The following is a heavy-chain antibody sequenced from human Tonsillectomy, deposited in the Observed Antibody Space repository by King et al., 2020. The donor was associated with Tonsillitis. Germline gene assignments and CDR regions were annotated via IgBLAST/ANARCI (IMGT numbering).Heavy chain of an antibody. CDR3: TRDRFDIVVVPAAATDDYYYYMDV. Sequence: VQLVESGGGLVQPGRSLRLSCTASGFTFGDYAMSWFRQAPGKGLEWVGFVRSKAYGGTTEYAASVKGRFTISRDDSKSIAYLQMNSLKTEDTAVYYCTRDRFDIVVVPAAATDDYYYYMDVWGKGTTVTVSS. CDR1: GFTFGDYA. V-gene: IGHV3-49*03. CDR2: VRSKAYGGTT. J-gene: IGHJ6*03. D-gene: IGHD2-2*01.